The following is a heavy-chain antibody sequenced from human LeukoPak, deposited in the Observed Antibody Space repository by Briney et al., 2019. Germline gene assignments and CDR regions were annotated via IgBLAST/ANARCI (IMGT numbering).Heavy chain of an antibody. CDR2: ISGSGSTI. D-gene: IGHD5-24*01. J-gene: IGHJ4*02. V-gene: IGHV3-11*04. CDR1: GFTFSDYY. Sequence: PGGSLRLSCAASGFTFSDYYMSWIRQAPGKGLEWISYISGSGSTIYYADSVKGRFTISRDNAKNSLYLQMNTLRAEDTAVYYCARDGYNEGPTDYWGQGTLVTVSS. CDR3: ARDGYNEGPTDY.